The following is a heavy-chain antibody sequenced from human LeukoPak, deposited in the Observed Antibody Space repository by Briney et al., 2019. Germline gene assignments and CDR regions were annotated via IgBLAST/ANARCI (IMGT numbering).Heavy chain of an antibody. CDR3: AREESIADSIDY. Sequence: GGSLRLSCAASGITFSSYAMHWVRQAPGKGLEWVAVISYDGSNKYYADSVKGRFTISRDNSKNTLYLQMSSLRAEDTAVYYCAREESIADSIDYWGQGTLVTVSS. CDR2: ISYDGSNK. J-gene: IGHJ4*02. V-gene: IGHV3-30*04. D-gene: IGHD6-6*01. CDR1: GITFSSYA.